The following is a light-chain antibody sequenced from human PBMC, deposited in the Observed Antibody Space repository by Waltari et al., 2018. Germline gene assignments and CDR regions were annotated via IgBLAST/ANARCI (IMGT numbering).Light chain of an antibody. CDR3: QQYSNWPPWT. Sequence: EIVMTQSPATLSVSPGERATLSCRASQSVSSDLAWYQQKPDQTPRLLIYGASTRATGIPARFSGGGSGTEFTLTITSLQSEDFAVYYCQQYSNWPPWTFGQGTKVEIK. CDR1: QSVSSD. J-gene: IGKJ1*01. CDR2: GAS. V-gene: IGKV3-15*01.